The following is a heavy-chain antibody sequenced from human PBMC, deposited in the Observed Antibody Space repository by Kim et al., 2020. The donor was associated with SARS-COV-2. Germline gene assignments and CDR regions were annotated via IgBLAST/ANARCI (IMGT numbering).Heavy chain of an antibody. D-gene: IGHD3-9*01. CDR1: GGSISSSSYY. V-gene: IGHV4-39*01. J-gene: IGHJ6*02. Sequence: SETLSLTCTVSGGSISSSSYYWGWIRQPPGKGLEWIGSIYYSGSTYYNPSLKSRVTISVDTSKNQFSLKLSSVTAADTAVYYCARHGALRYFDWLSYYYGMDVWAQGTTVTVSS. CDR2: IYYSGST. CDR3: ARHGALRYFDWLSYYYGMDV.